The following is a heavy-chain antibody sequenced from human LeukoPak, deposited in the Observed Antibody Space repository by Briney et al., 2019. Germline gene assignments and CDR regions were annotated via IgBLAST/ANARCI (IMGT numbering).Heavy chain of an antibody. CDR3: AKDSSLSYWYFDL. CDR1: GFTFSSYA. Sequence: PGGSLRLSCAASGFTFSSYAMSWVRQAPGKGLEWVSAISGSGGSTYYADSVKGRFTISRDNSKNTLYLQMNSQRPEDTAVYYCAKDSSLSYWYFDLWGRGTLVTVS. J-gene: IGHJ2*01. V-gene: IGHV3-23*01. CDR2: ISGSGGST. D-gene: IGHD6-19*01.